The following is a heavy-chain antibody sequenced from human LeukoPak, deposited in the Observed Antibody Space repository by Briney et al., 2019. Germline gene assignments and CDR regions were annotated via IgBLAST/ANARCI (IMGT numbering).Heavy chain of an antibody. CDR3: ARGVHSSGYYYYY. CDR1: GFTFSSYS. Sequence: GGSLRLSCAASGFTFSSYSMNWVRQAPGKGLEWVSYISSSSSTIYYADSVKGRFTISRDNAKNSLYLQMNSLRAEDTAVYYCARGVHSSGYYYYYWGQGTLVTVSS. D-gene: IGHD3-22*01. V-gene: IGHV3-48*04. J-gene: IGHJ4*02. CDR2: ISSSSSTI.